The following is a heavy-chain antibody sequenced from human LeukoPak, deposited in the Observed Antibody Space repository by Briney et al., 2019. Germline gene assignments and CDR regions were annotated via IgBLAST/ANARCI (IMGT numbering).Heavy chain of an antibody. V-gene: IGHV4-59*08. J-gene: IGHJ3*02. D-gene: IGHD6-19*01. CDR1: GGSISSYY. CDR2: IYYSGST. CDR3: ARAVADAFDI. Sequence: PSETLSLTCTVSGGSISSYYWSWIRQPPGKGLEWIGYIYYSGSTNYNPSLKSRVTISVDTFKNQFSLKLSSVTAADTAVYYCARAVADAFDIWGQGTMVTVSS.